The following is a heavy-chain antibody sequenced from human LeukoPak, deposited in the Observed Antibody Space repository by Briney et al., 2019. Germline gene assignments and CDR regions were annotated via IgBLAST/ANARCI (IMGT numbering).Heavy chain of an antibody. Sequence: GRSLRLSCAASALTFSSYAMHWVRQAPGKGLEWVAVIWYDGSNKYYAGSVKGSFTISRDNTKNTLYLQMNSLRAEPTAVYYCARAGRSNSLYGMDVWGQGTTVTVSS. CDR2: IWYDGSNK. CDR3: ARAGRSNSLYGMDV. J-gene: IGHJ6*02. V-gene: IGHV3-33*01. D-gene: IGHD6-6*01. CDR1: ALTFSSYA.